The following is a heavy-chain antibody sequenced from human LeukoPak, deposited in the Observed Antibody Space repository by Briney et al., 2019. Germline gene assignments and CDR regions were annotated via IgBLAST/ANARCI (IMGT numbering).Heavy chain of an antibody. V-gene: IGHV3-23*01. CDR3: AKDGYSSGWYGSNWFDP. CDR1: GFTFSSYA. Sequence: GGSLRLSCAASGFTFSSYAMSWVRQAPGKGLEWVSAISGSGGSTYYADSVKGRFTISRDNSKNTLYLQMNSLRAEDTAVYYCAKDGYSSGWYGSNWFDPWGQGTLVTVSS. CDR2: ISGSGGST. D-gene: IGHD6-19*01. J-gene: IGHJ5*02.